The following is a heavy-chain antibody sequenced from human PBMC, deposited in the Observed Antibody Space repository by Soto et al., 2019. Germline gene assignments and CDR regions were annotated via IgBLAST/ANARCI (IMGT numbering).Heavy chain of an antibody. Sequence: PGVSLRLSCAASGFTFSCSAMHWVRQASGKGLEWVGRIRSKANSYATAYAASVKGRFTISRDDSKNTAYLQMNSLKTEDTAVYYCXTNPFAGSSPGFRPFDIWGQGTMVTVSS. CDR3: XTNPFAGSSPGFRPFDI. J-gene: IGHJ3*02. CDR1: GFTFSCSA. V-gene: IGHV3-73*01. D-gene: IGHD6-6*01. CDR2: IRSKANSYAT.